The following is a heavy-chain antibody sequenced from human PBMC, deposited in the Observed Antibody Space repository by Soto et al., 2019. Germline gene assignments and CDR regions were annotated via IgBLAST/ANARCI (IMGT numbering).Heavy chain of an antibody. CDR1: GFTFSSYA. J-gene: IGHJ6*02. D-gene: IGHD1-26*01. V-gene: IGHV3-23*01. CDR2: ISGTGSPT. CDR3: ARDMSGGTYNYYYGMDA. Sequence: EVQLLESGGGLGQPGGSLRLSCAASGFTFSSYAMTWVRQAPGRGLEWVSAISGTGSPTYYADSVKGRFTISRDNSKNKLYLQMNSLRADDTAVYYCARDMSGGTYNYYYGMDAWGQGTTVTVSS.